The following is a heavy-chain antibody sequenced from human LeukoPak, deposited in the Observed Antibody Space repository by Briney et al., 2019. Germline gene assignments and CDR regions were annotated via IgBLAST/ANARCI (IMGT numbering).Heavy chain of an antibody. CDR1: GFTFSDYY. CDR2: IYHSGST. CDR3: ARSLGGYSYGHDAFDI. D-gene: IGHD5-18*01. V-gene: IGHV4-38-2*01. J-gene: IGHJ3*02. Sequence: GSLRLSCAASGFTFSDYYMSWVRQAPGKGLEWIGSIYHSGSTYYNPSLKSRVTISVDTSKNQFSLKLSSVTAADTAVYYCARSLGGYSYGHDAFDIWGQGTMVTVSS.